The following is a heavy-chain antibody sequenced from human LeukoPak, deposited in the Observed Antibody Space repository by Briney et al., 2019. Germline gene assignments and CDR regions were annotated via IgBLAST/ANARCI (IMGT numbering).Heavy chain of an antibody. CDR1: GGSFSGYY. Sequence: SETLSLTCAVYGGSFSGYYWSWIRQPPGKGLEWIGYIYHSGSTYYNPSLKSRVTISVDRSKNQFSLKLSSVTAADTAVYYCASELRFLNRGNQDYWGQGTLVTVSS. CDR2: IYHSGST. CDR3: ASELRFLNRGNQDY. V-gene: IGHV4-34*01. J-gene: IGHJ4*02. D-gene: IGHD3-3*01.